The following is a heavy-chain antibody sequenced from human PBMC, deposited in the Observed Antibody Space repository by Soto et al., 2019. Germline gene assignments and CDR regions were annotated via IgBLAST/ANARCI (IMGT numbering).Heavy chain of an antibody. CDR2: ISGSGGST. D-gene: IGHD2-21*01. CDR1: GFTFSNHA. J-gene: IGHJ4*02. CDR3: AKDSSDAVIYDY. Sequence: GGSLILSCSASGFTFSNHAMHWVRQAPGKRLEYISAISGSGGSTDYADSVKSRFTISRDNSRNTLYLQMSSLTTEDPVLYYCAKDSSDAVIYDYWGLGTLVTVSS. V-gene: IGHV3-64D*08.